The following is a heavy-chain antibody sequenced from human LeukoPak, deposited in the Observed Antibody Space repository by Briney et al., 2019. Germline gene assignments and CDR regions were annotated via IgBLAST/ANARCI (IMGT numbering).Heavy chain of an antibody. CDR3: AIMHPYYDGSGYWVQ. Sequence: GESLRLSCAASGFTFSSYAMSWVRQAPGKGLEWVSGISTSGGSSSYADSVKGRFAISRDNPRNTLYMQMNSLRAEDTALYYCAIMHPYYDGSGYWVQWGQGTLVTVSS. V-gene: IGHV3-23*01. J-gene: IGHJ4*02. CDR2: ISTSGGSS. D-gene: IGHD3-22*01. CDR1: GFTFSSYA.